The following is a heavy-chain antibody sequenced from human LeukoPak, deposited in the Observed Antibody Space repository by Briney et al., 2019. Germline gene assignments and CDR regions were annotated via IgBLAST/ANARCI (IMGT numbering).Heavy chain of an antibody. J-gene: IGHJ3*02. CDR2: ISGSGGST. V-gene: IGHV3-23*01. D-gene: IGHD6-13*01. CDR1: GFTFSSYA. CDR3: TSSSPGPKPLDAFDI. Sequence: PGGSLRLSCAASGFTFSSYAMSWVRQAPGKGLEWVSGISGSGGSTYYADSVKGRFTISRDNSKNTLYLQMNSLKTEDKAVYYCTSSSPGPKPLDAFDIWGQGTKVTVSS.